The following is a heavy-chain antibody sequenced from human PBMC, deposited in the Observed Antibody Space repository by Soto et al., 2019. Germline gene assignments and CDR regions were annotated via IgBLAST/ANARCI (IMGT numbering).Heavy chain of an antibody. CDR1: GGYVGGGSYC. V-gene: IGHV4-61*01. D-gene: IGHD3-22*01. Sequence: SETMSLTCTVAGGYVGGGSYCWSWQRPPPGKGLEWIGYIYYSGSTNYNPSLKSRVTISVDTSKNQFSLKLSSVTAADTAVYYCARGEYYYDSSGYHYPVRGNWLDPWGQGTLVTVSS. CDR2: IYYSGST. J-gene: IGHJ5*02. CDR3: ARGEYYYDSSGYHYPVRGNWLDP.